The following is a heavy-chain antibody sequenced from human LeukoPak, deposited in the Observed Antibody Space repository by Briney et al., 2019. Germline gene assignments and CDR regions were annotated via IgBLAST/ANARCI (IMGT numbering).Heavy chain of an antibody. D-gene: IGHD3-10*01. CDR1: GFTFTNFG. CDR3: AKDYYASGDGPFDY. V-gene: IGHV3-30*18. Sequence: PGGSLRLSCAASGFTFTNFGMHWFRQAPGKGLEWVAVMSYDGRKQYNADSVKGRFTISRDDSKNTLYLQMNSLRAEDTAIYYCAKDYYASGDGPFDYWGQGTLVTVSS. CDR2: MSYDGRKQ. J-gene: IGHJ4*02.